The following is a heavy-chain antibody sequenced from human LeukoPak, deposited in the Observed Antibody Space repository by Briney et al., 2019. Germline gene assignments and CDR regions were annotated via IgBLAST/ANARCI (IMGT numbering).Heavy chain of an antibody. J-gene: IGHJ3*02. V-gene: IGHV4-39*07. D-gene: IGHD3-10*01. Sequence: SETLSLTCTVSGGSISSSSYYWGWIRQPPGKGLEWIGSIYYSGSTYYNPSLKSRVTISVDTSKNQFSLKLSSVTAADTAVYYCARDSPLWFGELSSGGAFDIWGQGTMVTVSS. CDR1: GGSISSSSYY. CDR3: ARDSPLWFGELSSGGAFDI. CDR2: IYYSGST.